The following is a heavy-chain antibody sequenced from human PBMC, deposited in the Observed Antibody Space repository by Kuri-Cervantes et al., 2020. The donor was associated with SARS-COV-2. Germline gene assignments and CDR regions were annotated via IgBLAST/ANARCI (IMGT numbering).Heavy chain of an antibody. Sequence: GESLKISCAASGFTFSSYGMHWVRQAPGKGLEWVSYISSSSRTMYNADSVKGRFTISRDNAKNSLYLQMYSLRDEDTAVYYCARYGFGYSTFYGMDVWGQGTTVTVSS. CDR2: ISSSSRTM. J-gene: IGHJ6*02. CDR3: ARYGFGYSTFYGMDV. CDR1: GFTFSSYG. D-gene: IGHD6-13*01. V-gene: IGHV3-48*02.